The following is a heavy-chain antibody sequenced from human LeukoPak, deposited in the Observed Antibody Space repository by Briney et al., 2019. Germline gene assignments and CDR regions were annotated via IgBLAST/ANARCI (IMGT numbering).Heavy chain of an antibody. CDR2: INPNSGGT. V-gene: IGHV1-2*04. J-gene: IGHJ3*02. CDR3: ARTINHGGNDAFDI. CDR1: GYTFTGYY. D-gene: IGHD4-23*01. Sequence: ASVKVSCKASGYTFTGYYMHWVRQAPGQGLEWMGWINPNSGGTNYAQKFQGWVTMTRGTSISTAYMELSRLRSDDTAVYYCARTINHGGNDAFDIWGQGTMVTVSS.